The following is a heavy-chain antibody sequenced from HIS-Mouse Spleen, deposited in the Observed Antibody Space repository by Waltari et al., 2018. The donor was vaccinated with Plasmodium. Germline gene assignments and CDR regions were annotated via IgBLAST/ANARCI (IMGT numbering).Heavy chain of an antibody. J-gene: IGHJ3*02. D-gene: IGHD1-1*01. CDR1: GFTFSSYD. CDR2: IGTAGDT. CDR3: ARGRWNHAFDI. Sequence: EVQLVESGGGLVQPGGSLRLSCAASGFTFSSYDMHWVRQATGKGLGLGPAIGTAGDTYYPGSVKGRFTISRENAKNSLYLQMNSLRAGDTAVYYCARGRWNHAFDIWGQGTMVTVSS. V-gene: IGHV3-13*01.